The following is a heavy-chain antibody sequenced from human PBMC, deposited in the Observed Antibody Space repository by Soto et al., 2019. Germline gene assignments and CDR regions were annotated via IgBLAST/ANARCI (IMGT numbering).Heavy chain of an antibody. V-gene: IGHV1-69*01. J-gene: IGHJ6*02. Sequence: QVQLVQSGAEVKKPGSSVKVSCKASGGTFSSYAISWVRQAPGQGLEWMGGIIPIFGTANYAQKFQGRVTITADESTSTDYMELSSLRSEDTAVYYCARGGFRYYDFWSGYSYYGMDVWGQGTTVTVSS. CDR1: GGTFSSYA. D-gene: IGHD3-3*01. CDR3: ARGGFRYYDFWSGYSYYGMDV. CDR2: IIPIFGTA.